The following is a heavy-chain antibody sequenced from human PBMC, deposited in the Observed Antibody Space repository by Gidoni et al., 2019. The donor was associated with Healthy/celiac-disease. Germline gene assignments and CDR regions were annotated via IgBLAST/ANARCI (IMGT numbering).Heavy chain of an antibody. Sequence: EVQLVESGGGLVEPGEPLRLSCAAPGFTFSTHSLNWLRQAPGKGLEWVSSIRSSSSNIYYADSVKGRFTISRDNAKNSLYLQMNSLRAEDTAVYYCARDPADYGYYYYGMDVWGQGTTVTVSS. CDR2: IRSSSSNI. CDR3: ARDPADYGYYYYGMDV. V-gene: IGHV3-21*01. J-gene: IGHJ6*02. CDR1: GFTFSTHS. D-gene: IGHD4-17*01.